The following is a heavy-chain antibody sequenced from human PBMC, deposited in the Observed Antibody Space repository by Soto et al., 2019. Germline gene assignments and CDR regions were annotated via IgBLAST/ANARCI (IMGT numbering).Heavy chain of an antibody. CDR1: GFTFSSYA. J-gene: IGHJ3*02. D-gene: IGHD1-7*01. Sequence: PGGSLRLSCAASGFTFSSYAMSWVRQAPGKGLEWVSAISGSGGSTYYADSVRGRFTISRDSSKNTLYLQMNSLRAEDTAVYYCAKDRGGQTGTTYDAFDIWGQGTMVTVSS. V-gene: IGHV3-23*01. CDR2: ISGSGGST. CDR3: AKDRGGQTGTTYDAFDI.